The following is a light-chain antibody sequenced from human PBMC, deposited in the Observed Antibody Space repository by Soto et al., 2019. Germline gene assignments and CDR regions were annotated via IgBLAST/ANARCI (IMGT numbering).Light chain of an antibody. J-gene: IGLJ3*02. Sequence: QSALTQPRSVSGSPGQSVTISCTGTSSDVGDYHYVSWYQHHPGKAPKLMIYDVTKRPSEVPNRFSGSKSGNTASLTISGLQAEDEADYYCCSYAGSYTWVFGGGTKVTVL. CDR2: DVT. CDR3: CSYAGSYTWV. V-gene: IGLV2-11*01. CDR1: SSDVGDYHY.